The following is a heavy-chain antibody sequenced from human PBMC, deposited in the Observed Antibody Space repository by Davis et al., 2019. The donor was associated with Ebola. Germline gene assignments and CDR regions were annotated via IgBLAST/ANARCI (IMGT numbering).Heavy chain of an antibody. V-gene: IGHV4-59*12. CDR3: ARDIAAAGAVY. Sequence: PSETLSLTCTVSGGSITGYYWSWIRQPPGKGLEWIGYIYYSGSTNYNPSLKSRVTISVDTSKNQFSLKLSSVTAADTAVYYCARDIAAAGAVYWGQGTLVTVSS. CDR2: IYYSGST. J-gene: IGHJ4*02. CDR1: GGSITGYY. D-gene: IGHD6-13*01.